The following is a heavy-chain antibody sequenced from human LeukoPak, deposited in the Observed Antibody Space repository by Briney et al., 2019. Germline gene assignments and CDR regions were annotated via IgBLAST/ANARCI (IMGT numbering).Heavy chain of an antibody. Sequence: ASVKVPCKASGGTFSSYAISWVRQAPGQGLEWMGRIIPILGIANYAQKFQGRVTITADKSTSTAYMELSSLRSEDTAVYYCAKNTLLAAQEWFEPWGQGTLVTVSS. J-gene: IGHJ5*02. CDR1: GGTFSSYA. CDR3: AKNTLLAAQEWFEP. D-gene: IGHD6-13*01. V-gene: IGHV1-69*04. CDR2: IIPILGIA.